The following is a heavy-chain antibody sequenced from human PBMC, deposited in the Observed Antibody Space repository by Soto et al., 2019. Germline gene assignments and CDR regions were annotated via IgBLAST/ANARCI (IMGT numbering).Heavy chain of an antibody. V-gene: IGHV1-69*13. CDR1: GGTFSSYA. Sequence: SVKVSCKACGGTFSSYAISWLRKAPKQGLEWMGGIIPIFGTANYAQKFQGRVTITADESTSTAYMELSSLRSEDTAVYYCARGMDYYDSSAGFDSWGQGTRVTVSS. CDR3: ARGMDYYDSSAGFDS. J-gene: IGHJ5*01. D-gene: IGHD3-22*01. CDR2: IIPIFGTA.